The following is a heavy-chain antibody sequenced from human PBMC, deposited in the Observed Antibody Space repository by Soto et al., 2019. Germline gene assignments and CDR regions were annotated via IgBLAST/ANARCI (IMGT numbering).Heavy chain of an antibody. Sequence: SVKVSCKASGGTFSSYAISWVRQAPGQGLEWMGGIIPIFGTANYAQKFQGRVTITADKSTSTAYMELSSLRSEDTAVYYCARVGERAYCGGDCYSGGLYFDYWGQGTLVTVSS. CDR1: GGTFSSYA. J-gene: IGHJ4*02. D-gene: IGHD2-21*02. CDR3: ARVGERAYCGGDCYSGGLYFDY. CDR2: IIPIFGTA. V-gene: IGHV1-69*06.